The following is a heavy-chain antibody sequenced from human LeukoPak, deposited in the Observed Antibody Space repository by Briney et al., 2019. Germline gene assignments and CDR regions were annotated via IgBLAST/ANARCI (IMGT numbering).Heavy chain of an antibody. D-gene: IGHD4-17*01. CDR2: INPNSGGT. Sequence: ASVKVSCKAFGYTFTGYYMHWVRQAPGQGLEWMGRINPNSGGTNYAQKFQGRVTMTRDTSISTAYMELSRLRSDDTAVYYCARAGGDDYGDYGYFDYWGQGTLVTVSS. CDR3: ARAGGDDYGDYGYFDY. J-gene: IGHJ4*02. V-gene: IGHV1-2*06. CDR1: GYTFTGYY.